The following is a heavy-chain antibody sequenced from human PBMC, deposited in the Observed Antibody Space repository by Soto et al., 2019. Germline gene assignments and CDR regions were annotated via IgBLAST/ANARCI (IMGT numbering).Heavy chain of an antibody. J-gene: IGHJ6*02. V-gene: IGHV1-18*01. CDR3: ERDRGDILTGYRGYGMDV. D-gene: IGHD3-9*01. CDR1: GYTFTSYG. Sequence: ASVKVSCKASGYTFTSYGISWVRQAPGQGLEWMGWISAYNGNTNYAQKLQGRVTMTTDTSTSTAYMELRSLRSDDTAVYYCERDRGDILTGYRGYGMDVWGQGTTVTVSS. CDR2: ISAYNGNT.